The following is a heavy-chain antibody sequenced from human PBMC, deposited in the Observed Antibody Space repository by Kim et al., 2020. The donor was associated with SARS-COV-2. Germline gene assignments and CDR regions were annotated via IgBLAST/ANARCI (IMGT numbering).Heavy chain of an antibody. V-gene: IGHV4-34*01. Sequence: SETLSLTCAVYGGYFSGYYWSWIRQPPGKGLEWIGEINHSGSTNYNPSLKSRVTISVDTSKNQFSLKLSSVTAADTAVYYCARGRVTTALDYWGQGTLVTVSS. J-gene: IGHJ4*02. CDR1: GGYFSGYY. CDR3: ARGRVTTALDY. D-gene: IGHD4-17*01. CDR2: INHSGST.